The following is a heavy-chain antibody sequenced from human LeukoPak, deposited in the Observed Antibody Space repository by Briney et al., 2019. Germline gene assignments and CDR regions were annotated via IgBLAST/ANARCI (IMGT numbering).Heavy chain of an antibody. CDR2: IRSKAYGGTT. CDR1: GFTFGDYA. CDR3: TRSMNYDILTGYFLY. D-gene: IGHD3-9*01. J-gene: IGHJ4*02. V-gene: IGHV3-49*03. Sequence: GGSLRLSCTASGFTFGDYAMSWFRQAPGKGLEWVGFIRSKAYGGTTEYAASVKGRFTISRDDSKSIAYLQMNSLKTEDTAVYYCTRSMNYDILTGYFLYWGQGTLVTVSS.